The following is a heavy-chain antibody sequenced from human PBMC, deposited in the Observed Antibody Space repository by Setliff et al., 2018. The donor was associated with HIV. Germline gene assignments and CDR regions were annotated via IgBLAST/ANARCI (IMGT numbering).Heavy chain of an antibody. CDR3: ARDNSDYGDSAYFDY. CDR2: IIPLFGTA. Sequence: SVKVSCKASGYPFTSYGITWVRQAPGQGLEWMGGIIPLFGTADYAQKYRGRVTITADESTSTAYMELSSLRFDDTAVYYCARDNSDYGDSAYFDYWGQGTLVTVSS. D-gene: IGHD4-17*01. CDR1: GYPFTSYG. J-gene: IGHJ4*02. V-gene: IGHV1-69*13.